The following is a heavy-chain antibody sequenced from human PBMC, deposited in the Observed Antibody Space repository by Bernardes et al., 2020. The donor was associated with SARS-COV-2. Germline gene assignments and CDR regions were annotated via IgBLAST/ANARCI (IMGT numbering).Heavy chain of an antibody. CDR3: ATLNLGNFDY. CDR1: GFTFSSYS. Sequence: GSLRLSCAASGFTFSSYSMNWVRQAPGKGLEWVSSISSSSSYIYYADSVKGRFTISRDNSKNTLYLQMNSLRAEDTALYYCATLNLGNFDYWGQGTLVTVSS. J-gene: IGHJ4*02. CDR2: ISSSSSYI. V-gene: IGHV3-21*01. D-gene: IGHD7-27*01.